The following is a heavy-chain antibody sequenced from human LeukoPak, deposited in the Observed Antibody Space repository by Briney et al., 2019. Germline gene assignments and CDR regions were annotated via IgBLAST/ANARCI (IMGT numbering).Heavy chain of an antibody. Sequence: SQTLSLTCTVSSGSISSGHYSWSWIRQPPGKGLEWIGHIYYSGSTYYNPSLKSRVTISIDTSKTQFSLKMTSVTAADTAVYYCASINWGWNAFDIWGQGTMVTVSS. V-gene: IGHV4-30-4*08. J-gene: IGHJ3*02. D-gene: IGHD7-27*01. CDR3: ASINWGWNAFDI. CDR1: SGSISSGHYS. CDR2: IYYSGST.